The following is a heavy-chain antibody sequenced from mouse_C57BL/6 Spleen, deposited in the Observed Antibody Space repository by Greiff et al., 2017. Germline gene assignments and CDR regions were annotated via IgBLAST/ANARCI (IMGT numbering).Heavy chain of an antibody. V-gene: IGHV5-12*01. Sequence: DVQLVESGGGLVQPGGSLKLSCAASGFTFSDYYMYWVRQTPEKRLEWVAYISNGGGSTYYPDTVKGRFTISRDNAKNSLYLQMSRLKSEDTAMYYCARGHYDYYAMDYWGQGTSVTVSS. D-gene: IGHD1-1*02. CDR1: GFTFSDYY. CDR3: ARGHYDYYAMDY. CDR2: ISNGGGST. J-gene: IGHJ4*01.